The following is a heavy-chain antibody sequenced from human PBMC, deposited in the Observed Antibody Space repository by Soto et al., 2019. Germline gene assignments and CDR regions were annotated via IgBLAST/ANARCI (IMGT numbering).Heavy chain of an antibody. J-gene: IGHJ5*02. CDR3: TRGKSIAVPEGP. D-gene: IGHD6-19*01. CDR1: GYTFATYG. CDR2: VSAISGAT. Sequence: QVQLVQSGGEVKKPGASMKVSCKASGYTFATYGVSWVRQAPGRGLEWVGWVSAISGATSSAQNFQDRLIMTTVTSTSTAYMELRSLRSDDTAIYYFTRGKSIAVPEGPWGQGPLVTVSS. V-gene: IGHV1-18*01.